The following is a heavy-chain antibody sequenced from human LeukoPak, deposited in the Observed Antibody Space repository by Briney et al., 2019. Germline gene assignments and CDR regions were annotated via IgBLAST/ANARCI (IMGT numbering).Heavy chain of an antibody. V-gene: IGHV3-48*01. J-gene: IGHJ3*02. CDR3: ARRFRLRLGELSLSWEDAFDI. D-gene: IGHD3-16*02. CDR1: GFTFSSYS. CDR2: ISSSSSTI. Sequence: GGSLRLSCAAFGFTFSSYSMNWVRQAPGKGLEWVSYISSSSSTIYYADSVKGRFAISRDNAKNSLYLQMNSLRAEDTAVYYCARRFRLRLGELSLSWEDAFDIWGQGTMVTVSS.